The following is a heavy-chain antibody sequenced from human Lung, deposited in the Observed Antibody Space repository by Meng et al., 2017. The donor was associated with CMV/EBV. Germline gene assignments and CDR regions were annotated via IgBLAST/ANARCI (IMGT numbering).Heavy chain of an antibody. CDR2: ISSGGITI. CDR3: ARFPWSGFYVPY. CDR1: GFTFSSYE. V-gene: IGHV3-48*03. Sequence: SCAASGFTFSSYEMNWVRQAPGKGLEWVSYISSGGITISYADSVRGRFTISRDNAKNSLYLLMNSLRAEDTAVYYCARFPWSGFYVPYWGQGKVVTVSS. J-gene: IGHJ4*02. D-gene: IGHD3-3*01.